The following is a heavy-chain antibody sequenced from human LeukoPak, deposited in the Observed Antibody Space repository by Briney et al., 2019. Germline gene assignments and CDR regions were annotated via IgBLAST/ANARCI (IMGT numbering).Heavy chain of an antibody. CDR1: GGSISSYY. J-gene: IGHJ4*02. CDR3: ARDRYYYDSSGYYYVPFDY. Sequence: SETLSLTCTDSGGSISSYYWSWIRQPPGKGLEWIGYIYYSGSTNYNPSLKSRVTISVDTSKNQFSLKLSSVTAADTAVYYCARDRYYYDSSGYYYVPFDYWGQGTLVTVSS. CDR2: IYYSGST. D-gene: IGHD3-22*01. V-gene: IGHV4-59*01.